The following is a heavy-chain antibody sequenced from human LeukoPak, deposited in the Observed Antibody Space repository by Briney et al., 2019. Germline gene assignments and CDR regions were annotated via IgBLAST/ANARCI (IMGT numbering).Heavy chain of an antibody. CDR2: ISGSGGST. J-gene: IGHJ4*02. CDR1: GFTFDDYG. Sequence: PGGSLRLSCAASGFTFDDYGMSWVRQAPGKGLEWVSAISGSGGSTYYADSVKGRFTISRDNSKNTLYLQMNSLRAEDTAVYYCAKGYDFWSGSDYWGQGTLVTVSS. D-gene: IGHD3-3*01. CDR3: AKGYDFWSGSDY. V-gene: IGHV3-23*01.